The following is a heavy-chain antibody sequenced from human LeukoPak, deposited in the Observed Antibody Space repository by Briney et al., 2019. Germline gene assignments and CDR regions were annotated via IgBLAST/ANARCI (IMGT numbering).Heavy chain of an antibody. J-gene: IGHJ3*02. D-gene: IGHD5-18*01. Sequence: GGSLRLSCAASGFTFSSYGMHWVRQAPGKGLEWVAFIRYDGSNKYYADAVKGRFTISRDNSKNTLYLQMNSLRAEDTAVYYCAKTRASYSYGYGGAFDIWGQGTMVTVSS. V-gene: IGHV3-30*02. CDR3: AKTRASYSYGYGGAFDI. CDR2: IRYDGSNK. CDR1: GFTFSSYG.